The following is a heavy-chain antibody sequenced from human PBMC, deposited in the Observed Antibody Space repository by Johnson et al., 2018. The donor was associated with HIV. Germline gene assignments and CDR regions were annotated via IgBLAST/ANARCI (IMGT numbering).Heavy chain of an antibody. J-gene: IGHJ3*02. CDR2: IRYDGSRK. D-gene: IGHD3-10*01. V-gene: IGHV3-30*02. Sequence: QVQLVESGGGVVQPGRSLRLSCAASGFTFSTYAMHWVRQAPGKGLEWVAFIRYDGSRKHYADSVKGRFTISRDNSKNPMYLQMNSLRAEDTAVYYCATEGYGSGTYGAFDIWGQGTMVTVSS. CDR1: GFTFSTYA. CDR3: ATEGYGSGTYGAFDI.